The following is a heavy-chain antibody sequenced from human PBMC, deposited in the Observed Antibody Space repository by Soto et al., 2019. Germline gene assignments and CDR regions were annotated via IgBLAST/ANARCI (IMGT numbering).Heavy chain of an antibody. Sequence: EVQLVESGGGLVQPGGSLRLSCAASGFTFSRYWMTWARQAPGKGLEWVASMNRDGSEKRYADSVEGRFTISRDNAKNSLFPQMNSLGPDETAVYYCRRDAVRQFDKWGQGSVVPVSS. J-gene: IGHJ4*02. V-gene: IGHV3-7*01. CDR3: RRDAVRQFDK. CDR2: MNRDGSEK. CDR1: GFTFSRYW.